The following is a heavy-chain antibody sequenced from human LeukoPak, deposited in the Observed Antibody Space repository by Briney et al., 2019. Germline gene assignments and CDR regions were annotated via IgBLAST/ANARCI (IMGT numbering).Heavy chain of an antibody. V-gene: IGHV1-2*02. D-gene: IGHD2-21*01. CDR1: GYTFTGYY. Sequence: ASVKVSRKASGYTFTGYYMHWVGQAPGQGLEWMGWINPNSGGTNYAQKFQGRVTVTRDTSISTAYMELSRLRSDDTAVYYCARDLQMWTADYYYGMDVWGQGTTVTVSS. CDR3: ARDLQMWTADYYYGMDV. J-gene: IGHJ6*02. CDR2: INPNSGGT.